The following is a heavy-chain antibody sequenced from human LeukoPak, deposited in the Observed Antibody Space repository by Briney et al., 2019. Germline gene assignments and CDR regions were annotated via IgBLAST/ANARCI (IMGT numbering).Heavy chain of an antibody. V-gene: IGHV1-18*01. CDR3: AREGVYYDILTGYDY. Sequence: ASVKVSCKASGYTFTSYGFSWVRQAPGQGLEWMGWISAYNGNTNYAQKLQGRVTMTTDTSTSTAYMELRSLRSDDTAVYYCAREGVYYDILTGYDYWGQGTLVTVSS. CDR1: GYTFTSYG. CDR2: ISAYNGNT. D-gene: IGHD3-9*01. J-gene: IGHJ4*02.